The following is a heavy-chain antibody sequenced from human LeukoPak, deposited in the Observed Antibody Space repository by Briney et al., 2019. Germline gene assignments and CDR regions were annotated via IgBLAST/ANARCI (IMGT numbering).Heavy chain of an antibody. J-gene: IGHJ6*02. Sequence: SVKVSCKASGGTFSSYAISWVRQAPGQGLEWMGRIIPILGIANYAQKFQGRATITADKSTSTAYMGLSSLRSEDTAVYYCARDRDIVATAHYYGMDVWGQGTTVTVSS. V-gene: IGHV1-69*04. CDR3: ARDRDIVATAHYYGMDV. CDR2: IIPILGIA. D-gene: IGHD5-12*01. CDR1: GGTFSSYA.